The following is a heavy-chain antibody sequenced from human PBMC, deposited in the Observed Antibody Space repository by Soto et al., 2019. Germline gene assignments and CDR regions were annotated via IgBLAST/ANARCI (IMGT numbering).Heavy chain of an antibody. V-gene: IGHV3-64D*06. CDR1: GFHIISYS. D-gene: IGHD5-12*01. CDR2: ITSNGGTT. J-gene: IGHJ4*02. CDR3: VKAHGYDFDY. Sequence: GGSMRLSCSASGFHIISYSMHWVRQAPGKGLEYVSAITSNGGTTYYADSVKGRFTISRDNSKNTLYLQMSSLRAEDTAVYYCVKAHGYDFDYWGQGTLVTVSS.